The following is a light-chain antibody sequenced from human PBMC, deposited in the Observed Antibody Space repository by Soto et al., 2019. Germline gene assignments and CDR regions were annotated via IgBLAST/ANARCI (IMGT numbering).Light chain of an antibody. J-gene: IGKJ4*01. Sequence: MTQSTSSLSACVGDRVTITWRASQSISSYLAWYQQKPGQAPRLLIYGASTRATGIPARFSGSGSGTEFTLTISSLQSEDFAVYYCQQYNNWPPLTFGGGTKVDIK. V-gene: IGKV3-15*01. CDR3: QQYNNWPPLT. CDR1: QSISSY. CDR2: GAS.